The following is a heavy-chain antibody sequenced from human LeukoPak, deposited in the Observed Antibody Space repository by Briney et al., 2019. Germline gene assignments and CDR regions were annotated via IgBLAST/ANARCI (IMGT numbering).Heavy chain of an antibody. J-gene: IGHJ4*02. CDR1: GFAFSSYN. CDR3: VRMTHSGNSFDH. V-gene: IGHV3-48*04. CDR2: ISYTSNTI. D-gene: IGHD6-25*01. Sequence: GGSLRLSCAASGFAFSSYNMNWVRQAPGKGLEWVSYISYTSNTIYYADSVKGRLAISRDNAKDPLYLQLSSLKTEDTAVYYCVRMTHSGNSFDHWGQGTLVIVSS.